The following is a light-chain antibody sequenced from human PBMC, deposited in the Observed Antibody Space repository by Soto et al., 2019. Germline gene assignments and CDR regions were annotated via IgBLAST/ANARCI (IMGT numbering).Light chain of an antibody. Sequence: EIVMTQSPVTLSVSPGERATLSCRASQSVSTNLAWYQQKPGQSPRLLIYGVSTRANGVPARFSGSASGSEFILAISSLQSEDFAVYHWQHYNDWPLIFGGGTKVEIK. CDR2: GVS. CDR3: QHYNDWPLI. CDR1: QSVSTN. V-gene: IGKV3-15*01. J-gene: IGKJ4*01.